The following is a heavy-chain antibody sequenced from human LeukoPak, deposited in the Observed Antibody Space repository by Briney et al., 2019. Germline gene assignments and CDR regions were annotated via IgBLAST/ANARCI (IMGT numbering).Heavy chain of an antibody. CDR2: IYTSGST. CDR1: GGSISSGSYY. V-gene: IGHV4-61*02. J-gene: IGHJ5*02. D-gene: IGHD4-17*01. Sequence: SQTLSLTCTVSGGSISSGSYYWSWIRQPAGKGLEWIGRIYTSGSTNYNPSLKSRVTISVDTSKNQFSLKLSSVTAADPAVYYCARGVTTVTTINWFDPWGQGTLVTVSS. CDR3: ARGVTTVTTINWFDP.